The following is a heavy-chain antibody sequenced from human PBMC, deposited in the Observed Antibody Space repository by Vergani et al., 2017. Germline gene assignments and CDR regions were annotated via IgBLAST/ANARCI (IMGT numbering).Heavy chain of an antibody. J-gene: IGHJ4*02. CDR1: GYTFTAYY. D-gene: IGHD3-9*01. Sequence: QVQLVQSGAEVGKPGASVKISCKASGYTFTAYYIHWVRQAPEQGLEWVGVISPDGFSTFYAQKFQGRVTITRDTSPSTVYVEVTSLRSDDTAVYYCARETPLTGFFDYWGQGTLVTVSS. V-gene: IGHV1-46*03. CDR2: ISPDGFST. CDR3: ARETPLTGFFDY.